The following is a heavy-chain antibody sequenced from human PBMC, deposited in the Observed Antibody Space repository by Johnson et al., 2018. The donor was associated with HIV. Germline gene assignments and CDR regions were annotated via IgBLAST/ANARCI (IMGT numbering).Heavy chain of an antibody. V-gene: IGHV3-74*02. CDR2: INSDGSSP. J-gene: IGHJ3*02. Sequence: VQLVESGGGLVQPGGSLRLSCAASGVTFRNYWMHWVRQAPGKGLVWVSRINSDGSSPSYADSVKGRFTISRDNAKNTLYLQMNSLRVEDTAVYFCAGYHISGYYYDAFDIWGQGTMVTVSS. CDR1: GVTFRNYW. CDR3: AGYHISGYYYDAFDI. D-gene: IGHD3-22*01.